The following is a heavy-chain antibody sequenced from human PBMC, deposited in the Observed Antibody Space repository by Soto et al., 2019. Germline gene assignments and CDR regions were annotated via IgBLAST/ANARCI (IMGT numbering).Heavy chain of an antibody. CDR3: ARIIRTLAWDGVDV. CDR1: AGSISSYY. J-gene: IGHJ6*02. Sequence: QVQLQESGPGLVKASETLSLTCTVSAGSISSYYWGWIRQSPGKGLEWIGYIYNSGSTNYNPSLKRRPTMSVDTSKNQFSLKLGSVTAAGTAVYYCARIIRTLAWDGVDVWGQGTRVTV. V-gene: IGHV4-59*01. CDR2: IYNSGST. D-gene: IGHD3-10*01.